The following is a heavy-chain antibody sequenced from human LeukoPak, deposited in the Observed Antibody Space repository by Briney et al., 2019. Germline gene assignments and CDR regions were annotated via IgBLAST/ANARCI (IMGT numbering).Heavy chain of an antibody. V-gene: IGHV4-4*02. J-gene: IGHJ6*04. Sequence: SETLSLTCAVSGGSISSSNWWSWVRQPPGQGLEWIGEIYHSGSTNYNPSLKSRVTISVDKSKNQFSLKLSSVTAADTAVYYCARGPFTVGYCSSTSCYEMDVWGKGTTVTVSS. CDR1: GGSISSSNW. D-gene: IGHD2-2*01. CDR3: ARGPFTVGYCSSTSCYEMDV. CDR2: IYHSGST.